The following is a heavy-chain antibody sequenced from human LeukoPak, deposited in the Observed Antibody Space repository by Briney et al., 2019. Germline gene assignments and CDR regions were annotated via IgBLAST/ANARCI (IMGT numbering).Heavy chain of an antibody. V-gene: IGHV4-30-4*08. Sequence: SQTLSLTCTVSGGSISSGDYDWSWIRQPPGKGLEWIGYIYYSGSTNYNPSLKSRVTISVDTSKNQFSLKLSSVTAADTAVYYCASQSSYYYYMDVWGKGTTVTVSS. CDR1: GGSISSGDYD. J-gene: IGHJ6*03. CDR2: IYYSGST. CDR3: ASQSSYYYYMDV. D-gene: IGHD3-16*02.